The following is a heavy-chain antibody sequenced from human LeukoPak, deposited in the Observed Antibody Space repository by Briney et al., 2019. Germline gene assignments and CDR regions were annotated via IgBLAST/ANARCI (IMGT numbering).Heavy chain of an antibody. CDR1: GFTFSSYA. Sequence: GGSLRLSCAASGFTFSSYAMSWVRQAPGKGLEWVGFIRSKAYGGTTEYAASVKGRFTISRDDSKSIAYLQMNSLKTEDTAVYYCTRQDYSYSDAFDIWGQGTMVTVSS. CDR3: TRQDYSYSDAFDI. J-gene: IGHJ3*02. V-gene: IGHV3-49*04. CDR2: IRSKAYGGTT. D-gene: IGHD5-18*01.